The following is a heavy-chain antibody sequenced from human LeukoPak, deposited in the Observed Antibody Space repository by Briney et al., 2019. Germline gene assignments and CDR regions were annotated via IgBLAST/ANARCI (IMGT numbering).Heavy chain of an antibody. J-gene: IGHJ3*02. V-gene: IGHV3-30*02. D-gene: IGHD2-21*01. Sequence: GGSLRLSCEASGFLFENYYMYWVRQAPGKGLEWVTFIRQDGNKKMYTDSVQGRFTISRDNSKNTLYLQMNSLRAEDTAVYYCARSHIVVVVDAFDIWGQGTMVTVSS. CDR2: IRQDGNKK. CDR3: ARSHIVVVVDAFDI. CDR1: GFLFENYY.